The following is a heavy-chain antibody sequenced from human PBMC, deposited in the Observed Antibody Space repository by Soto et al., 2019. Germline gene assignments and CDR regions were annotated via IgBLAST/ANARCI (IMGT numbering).Heavy chain of an antibody. V-gene: IGHV3-11*01. CDR2: ISSSGSTI. D-gene: IGHD2-15*01. CDR1: GFTLSDYY. J-gene: IGHJ4*02. CDR3: ARITYCSGGSCYFYYFDY. Sequence: GGSLRLSCAASGFTLSDYYMSWIRQAPGKGLEWVSYISSSGSTIYYADSVKGRFTISRDNAKNSLYLQMDSLRAEDTAVYYCARITYCSGGSCYFYYFDYWGQGTLVTVSS.